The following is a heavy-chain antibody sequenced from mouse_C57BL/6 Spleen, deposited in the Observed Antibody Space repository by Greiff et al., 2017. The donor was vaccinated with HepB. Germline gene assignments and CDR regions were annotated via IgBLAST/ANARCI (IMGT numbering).Heavy chain of an antibody. CDR1: GFSLTSYG. V-gene: IGHV2-6-1*01. CDR2: IWSDGST. Sequence: VKLMESGPGLVAPSQSLSITCTVSGFSLTSYGVHWVRQPPGKGLEWLVVIWSDGSTTYNSALKSRLSISKDNSKSQVFLKMNSLQTDDTAMYYCARHGGYYGSSFDYWGQGTTLTVSS. D-gene: IGHD1-1*01. J-gene: IGHJ2*01. CDR3: ARHGGYYGSSFDY.